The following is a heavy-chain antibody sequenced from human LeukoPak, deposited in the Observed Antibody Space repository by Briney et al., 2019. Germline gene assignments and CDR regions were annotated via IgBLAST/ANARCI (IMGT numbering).Heavy chain of an antibody. J-gene: IGHJ1*01. D-gene: IGHD6-19*01. CDR1: GGSISSSSYY. CDR3: ARLIVAGTAEYFQH. Sequence: SETLSLTCTVSGGSISSSSYYWGWIRQPPGKGLEWIGSIYYSGSAYYNPSLKSRVTISVDTSKNQFSLKLSSVTAADTAVYYCARLIVAGTAEYFQHWGQGTLVTVSS. CDR2: IYYSGSA. V-gene: IGHV4-39*01.